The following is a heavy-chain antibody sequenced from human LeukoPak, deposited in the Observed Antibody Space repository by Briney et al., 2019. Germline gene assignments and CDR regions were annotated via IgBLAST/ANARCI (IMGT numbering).Heavy chain of an antibody. J-gene: IGHJ4*02. Sequence: GGSLRLSCAASGFTFSSYGMHWVRQAPGKGLEWVAVIAYHGGAEYYADSVKGRFTISRGNSKNTVDLQLNSLRAEDSAVYYCAKQSFRMVNYFDYWGQGTLVTVSS. V-gene: IGHV3-30*18. CDR1: GFTFSSYG. CDR3: AKQSFRMVNYFDY. D-gene: IGHD3-16*02. CDR2: IAYHGGAE.